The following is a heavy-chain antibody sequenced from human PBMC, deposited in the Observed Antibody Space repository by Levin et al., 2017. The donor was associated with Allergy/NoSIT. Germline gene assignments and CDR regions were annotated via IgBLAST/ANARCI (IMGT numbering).Heavy chain of an antibody. CDR3: AIMSYDAFDI. CDR1: GFTVSSNY. Sequence: SGGSLRLSCAASGFTVSSNYMSWVRQAPGKGLEWVSVIYSGGSTYYADSVKGRFTISRDNSKNTLYLQMNSLRAEDTAVYYCAIMSYDAFDIWGQGTMVTVSS. CDR2: IYSGGST. V-gene: IGHV3-53*01. J-gene: IGHJ3*02.